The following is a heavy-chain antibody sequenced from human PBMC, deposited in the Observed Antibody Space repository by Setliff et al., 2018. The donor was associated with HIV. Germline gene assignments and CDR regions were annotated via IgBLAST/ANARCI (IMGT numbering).Heavy chain of an antibody. D-gene: IGHD4-17*01. CDR1: GYTFTGYY. J-gene: IGHJ3*02. CDR2: INPNSGGT. Sequence: ASVKVSCKASGYTFTGYYMHWVRQAPGQGLEWMGWINPNSGGTNYAQKFQGRVTMTRDTSISTAYMEVSRLRSDDTAVYYCARDGGPYGDYGGGAFDIWGQGTMGT. CDR3: ARDGGPYGDYGGGAFDI. V-gene: IGHV1-2*02.